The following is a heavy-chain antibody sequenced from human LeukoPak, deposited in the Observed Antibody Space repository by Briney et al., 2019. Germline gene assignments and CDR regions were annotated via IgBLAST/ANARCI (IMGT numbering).Heavy chain of an antibody. CDR2: IYASGST. J-gene: IGHJ4*02. V-gene: IGHV4-4*07. CDR1: GGSISSYD. Sequence: SETLSLTCTVSGGSISSYDWSWIRQPAGKGLEWIGRIYASGSTKYNPSLKSRVTMSVDTSKDQFSLKLSSVTAADTAVYYCVRAISNDDNSGYYYWGQGTLVTVSS. D-gene: IGHD3-22*01. CDR3: VRAISNDDNSGYYY.